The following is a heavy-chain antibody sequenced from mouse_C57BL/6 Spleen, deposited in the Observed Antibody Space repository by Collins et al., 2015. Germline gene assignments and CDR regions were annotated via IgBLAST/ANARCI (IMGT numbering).Heavy chain of an antibody. Sequence: EVKLVESEGGLVQPGSSMKLSCTASGFTFSDYYMAWVRQVPEKGLEWVANINYDGSSTYYLDSLKSRFITSRDNAKNILYLQMSSLKSEDTATYYCTRAKYGSTFDYWGQGTTLTVSS. CDR1: GFTFSDYY. V-gene: IGHV5-16*01. CDR3: TRAKYGSTFDY. D-gene: IGHD1-1*01. J-gene: IGHJ2*01. CDR2: INYDGSST.